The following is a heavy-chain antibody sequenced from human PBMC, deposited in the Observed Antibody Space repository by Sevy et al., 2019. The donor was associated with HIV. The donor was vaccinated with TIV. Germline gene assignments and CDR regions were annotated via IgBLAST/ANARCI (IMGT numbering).Heavy chain of an antibody. J-gene: IGHJ4*02. CDR3: ATTKDYYDSSGSPFDY. CDR2: FEPEDAET. D-gene: IGHD3-22*01. V-gene: IGHV1-24*01. Sequence: ASLKVSCKVSGYTLSQLSLHWVRQAPGKGLEWMGSFEPEDAETIYAQKFQGRVTMTEDRSTDTAYMELSSLRSEDTAVYFCATTKDYYDSSGSPFDYWGLGTLVTVSS. CDR1: GYTLSQLS.